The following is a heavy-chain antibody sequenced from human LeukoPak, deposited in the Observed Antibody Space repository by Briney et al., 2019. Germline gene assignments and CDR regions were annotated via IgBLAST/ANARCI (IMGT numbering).Heavy chain of an antibody. J-gene: IGHJ5*02. V-gene: IGHV1-46*01. CDR3: ARDRGYCSSTSCYSPLNWFDP. CDR2: INPSGGST. D-gene: IGHD2-2*02. Sequence: ASVKVSCKASGYTFTSYYMHWVRQAPGQGLEWMGIINPSGGSTSYAQKFQGRVTMTRDMSTRTVYMELSSLTSEDTAVYYCARDRGYCSSTSCYSPLNWFDPWGQGTLVTVSS. CDR1: GYTFTSYY.